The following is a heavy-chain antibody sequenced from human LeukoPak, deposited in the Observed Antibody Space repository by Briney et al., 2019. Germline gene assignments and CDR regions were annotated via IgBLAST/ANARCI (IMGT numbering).Heavy chain of an antibody. V-gene: IGHV1-2*02. CDR3: ARDRVMITFGGVIVKF. CDR2: INPNSGGT. Sequence: ASVKVSCKAFGYTFTGYYMHWVRQAPGQGLEWMGWINPNSGGTNYAQKFQGRVTMTRDTSISTAYMELSRLRSDDTAVYYCARDRVMITFGGVIVKFWGQGTLVTVSS. J-gene: IGHJ4*02. CDR1: GYTFTGYY. D-gene: IGHD3-16*02.